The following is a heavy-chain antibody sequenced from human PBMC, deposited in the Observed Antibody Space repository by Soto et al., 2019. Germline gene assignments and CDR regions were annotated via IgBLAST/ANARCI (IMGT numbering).Heavy chain of an antibody. Sequence: QVQLVESGGGVVQPGRSLRLSCAASGFTFSSYGMHWVRQAPGKGLEWVAVISFDGRTTYYADSVKGRFTISRDNSENTLYLQMSNLRAEDTAVYYCTRESNDHYSNSMWAFDDWGQGSLVTVSS. CDR1: GFTFSSYG. J-gene: IGHJ4*02. D-gene: IGHD2-21*01. CDR3: TRESNDHYSNSMWAFDD. CDR2: ISFDGRTT. V-gene: IGHV3-30*03.